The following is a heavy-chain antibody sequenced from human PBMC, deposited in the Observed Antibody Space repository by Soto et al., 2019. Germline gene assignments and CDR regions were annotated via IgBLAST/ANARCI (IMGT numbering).Heavy chain of an antibody. V-gene: IGHV4-34*01. CDR3: ARGPITTNPRFDP. D-gene: IGHD3-22*01. Sequence: PSETLSLTCAVYGGSFSGYYWSWIRQPPGKGLEWIGEINHSGSTNYNPSLKSRVTISVDTSKNQFSLKLSSATAADTAVYYCARGPITTNPRFDPWGQGTLVTVSS. CDR2: INHSGST. CDR1: GGSFSGYY. J-gene: IGHJ5*02.